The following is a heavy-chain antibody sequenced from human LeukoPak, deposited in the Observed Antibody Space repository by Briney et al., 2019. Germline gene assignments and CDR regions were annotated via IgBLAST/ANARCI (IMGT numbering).Heavy chain of an antibody. V-gene: IGHV1-2*02. CDR2: INPNSGGT. CDR3: ATLPEDYGDYYYYGMDV. D-gene: IGHD4-17*01. J-gene: IGHJ6*02. CDR1: GYTFTGYY. Sequence: ASVKVSCKASGYTFTGYYMHWVRQAPGQGLEWMGWINPNSGGTNYAQKFQGRVTMTRDTSISTAYMELSRLRSDDTAVYYCATLPEDYGDYYYYGMDVWGQGTTVTVSS.